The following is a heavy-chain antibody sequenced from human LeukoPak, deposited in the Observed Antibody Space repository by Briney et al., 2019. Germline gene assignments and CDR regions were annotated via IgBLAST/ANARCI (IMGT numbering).Heavy chain of an antibody. CDR3: AREKSSAMDV. V-gene: IGHV3-74*01. CDR2: IYSDGSIT. CDR1: GFTFSSSW. J-gene: IGHJ6*02. Sequence: GGSLRLSCAASGFTFSSSWMHWVRQAPGKGLVWVSRIYSDGSITSYADSVKGRFTISRDNAKNTLYLQMNSLRAEDTAVYYCAREKSSAMDVWGQGTTVTVSS.